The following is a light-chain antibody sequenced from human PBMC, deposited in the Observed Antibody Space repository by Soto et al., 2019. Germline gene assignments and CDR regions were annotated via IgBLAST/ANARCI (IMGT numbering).Light chain of an antibody. J-gene: IGKJ4*01. CDR1: QSVSSY. CDR2: DAS. V-gene: IGKV3-11*01. Sequence: EIVLTQSPATLSLSPGERATLSCRASQSVSSYLAWYQQKPGQAHRLLIYDASNRATGIPARFSGSGSGTDFTLTISSLEPEDFAVYYCQQRSNWPPLTFGGGTKVEI. CDR3: QQRSNWPPLT.